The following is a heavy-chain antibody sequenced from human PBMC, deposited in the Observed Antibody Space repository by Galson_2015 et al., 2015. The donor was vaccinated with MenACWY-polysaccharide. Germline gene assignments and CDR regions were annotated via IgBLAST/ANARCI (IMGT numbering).Heavy chain of an antibody. V-gene: IGHV3-74*01. CDR2: ISSDGSST. CDR3: ARVQGWYSNGGHHPYYFDY. CDR1: GFTFSSYW. J-gene: IGHJ4*02. Sequence: SLRLSCAASGFTFSSYWMNWVRQVPGKGLVWVSRISSDGSSTSYADSVKGRFTISRDNAKNTLHLQMNSLRVEDTAVYYCARVQGWYSNGGHHPYYFDYWGQGTLVTVSS. D-gene: IGHD6-25*01.